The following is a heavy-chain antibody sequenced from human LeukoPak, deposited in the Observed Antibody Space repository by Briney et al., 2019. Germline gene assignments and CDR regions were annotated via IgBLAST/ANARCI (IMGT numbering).Heavy chain of an antibody. CDR1: GGSFSGYY. CDR3: ARVRGSSGWYVPYYFDY. CDR2: INHSGST. V-gene: IGHV4-34*01. Sequence: PSETLSLTCAVYGGSFSGYYWSWIRQPPGKRLEWIGEINHSGSTNYNPSLKSRVTISVDTSKNQFSLKLSSVTAADTAVYYCARVRGSSGWYVPYYFDYWGQGTLVTVSS. J-gene: IGHJ4*02. D-gene: IGHD6-19*01.